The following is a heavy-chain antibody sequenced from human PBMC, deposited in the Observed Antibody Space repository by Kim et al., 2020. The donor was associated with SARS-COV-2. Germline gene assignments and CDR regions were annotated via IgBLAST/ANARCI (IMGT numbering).Heavy chain of an antibody. CDR3: ARKLLHNWFDP. CDR2: RT. J-gene: IGHJ5*02. D-gene: IGHD2-15*01. V-gene: IGHV4-4*06. Sequence: RTNSNPSLQSRVTMSVDTSKNQFSLKLSSVTAADTAVYYCARKLLHNWFDPWGQGTLVTVSS.